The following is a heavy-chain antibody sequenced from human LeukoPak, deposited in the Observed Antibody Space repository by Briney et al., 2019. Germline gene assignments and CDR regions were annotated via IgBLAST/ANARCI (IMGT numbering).Heavy chain of an antibody. CDR3: ARGLFVGPHPVHIAAAGPFDY. D-gene: IGHD6-13*01. Sequence: PSETLSLTCAVYGGSFSGYYWSWIRQPPGKGLEWIGEINHSGSTNYNPSLKSRVTISVYTSKNQFSLKLSSVTAADTAVYYCARGLFVGPHPVHIAAAGPFDYWGQGTLVTVSS. CDR2: INHSGST. V-gene: IGHV4-34*01. CDR1: GGSFSGYY. J-gene: IGHJ4*02.